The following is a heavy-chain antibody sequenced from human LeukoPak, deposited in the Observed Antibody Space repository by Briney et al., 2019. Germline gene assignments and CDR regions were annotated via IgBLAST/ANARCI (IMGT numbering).Heavy chain of an antibody. V-gene: IGHV4-59*01. D-gene: IGHD6-13*01. CDR2: MFHTGST. CDR1: GDSIRNYY. J-gene: IGHJ4*02. Sequence: PSETLSLTCTVSGDSIRNYYWTWIRQPPGKGLEWIAYMFHTGSTNHNPSPRSRVTMSVDMSKNQFSLKLSSVTAANTAIYYCARATAGTGYFFDYWGQGALVTVSS. CDR3: ARATAGTGYFFDY.